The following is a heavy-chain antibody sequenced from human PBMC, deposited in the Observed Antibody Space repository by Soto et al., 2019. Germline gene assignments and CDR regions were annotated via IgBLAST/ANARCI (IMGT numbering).Heavy chain of an antibody. D-gene: IGHD1-26*01. J-gene: IGHJ6*02. CDR1: GGTFSSYP. Sequence: QVQLVQSGAEVKKPGSSVKVSCEASGGTFSSYPINWVRQAPGQGLEWMGVIIPFFGTSNYAQKFQGRVTITADDSTSTAYMALRSLRSEDTAVYYCARVGHITNYGMAVWGQGTTVTVSS. V-gene: IGHV1-69*01. CDR2: IIPFFGTS. CDR3: ARVGHITNYGMAV.